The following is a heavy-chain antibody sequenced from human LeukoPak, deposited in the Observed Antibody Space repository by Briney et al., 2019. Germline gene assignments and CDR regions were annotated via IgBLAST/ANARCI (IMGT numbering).Heavy chain of an antibody. J-gene: IGHJ5*02. CDR2: INPSGGST. Sequence: GASVKVSCKASGYTSTSYYMHWVRQAPGQGLEWMGIINPSGGSTSYAQKFQGRVTMTRDTSTSTVYMELSSLRSEGTAVYYCARERITMVRGVMRKNWFDPWGQGTLVTVSS. V-gene: IGHV1-46*01. CDR3: ARERITMVRGVMRKNWFDP. CDR1: GYTSTSYY. D-gene: IGHD3-10*01.